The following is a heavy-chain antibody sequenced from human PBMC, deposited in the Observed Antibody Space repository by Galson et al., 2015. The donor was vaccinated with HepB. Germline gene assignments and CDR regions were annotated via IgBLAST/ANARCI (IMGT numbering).Heavy chain of an antibody. CDR2: ISAYNGNT. V-gene: IGHV1-18*01. Sequence: SVKVSCKASGYTFTSYGISWVRQAPGQGLEWMGWISAYNGNTNYAQKLQGRVTMTTDTSTSTAYMELRSLRSDDTAVYYCARDPSAAKYYGSGSYIGYFDLWGRGTLVTVSS. CDR3: ARDPSAAKYYGSGSYIGYFDL. J-gene: IGHJ2*01. D-gene: IGHD3-10*01. CDR1: GYTFTSYG.